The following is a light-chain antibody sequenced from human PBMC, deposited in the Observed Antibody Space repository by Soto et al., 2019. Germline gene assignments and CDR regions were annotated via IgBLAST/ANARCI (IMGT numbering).Light chain of an antibody. CDR1: SSNIGAGYD. CDR2: GNS. CDR3: QSYDSSLSGYV. J-gene: IGLJ1*01. V-gene: IGLV1-40*01. Sequence: QSALARPPSVSGGPGQRVTISCTGSSSNIGAGYDVHWYQQLPGTAPKLLIYGNSNRPSGVPDRFSGSKSGTSASLAITGLQAEDEADYYCQSYDSSLSGYVFGTGTKVTVL.